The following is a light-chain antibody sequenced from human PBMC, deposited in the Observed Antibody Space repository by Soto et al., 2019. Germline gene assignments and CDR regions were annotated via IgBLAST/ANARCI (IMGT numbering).Light chain of an antibody. V-gene: IGKV3-15*01. Sequence: EIAMTQSPATLSVSPGERATLSCRASQSVSSDLAWYQHKPGQAPRLLIYGASTRATGIPARFSGRGSGTEFTLTISSLQSVDFAVYYCQQYDNWPQTFGQGTKVDIK. CDR1: QSVSSD. CDR3: QQYDNWPQT. CDR2: GAS. J-gene: IGKJ1*01.